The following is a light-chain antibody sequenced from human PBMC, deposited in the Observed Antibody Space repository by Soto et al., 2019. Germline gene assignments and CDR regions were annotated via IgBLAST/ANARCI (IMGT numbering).Light chain of an antibody. V-gene: IGLV1-51*01. Sequence: QSVMTQPPSVSAAPGQRVTISCSGSSSNIGGNPVSWYQQLPGTAPKLLIYDDNKRPSGIPDRFSGSKSGTSASLGITGLKTGDEADYYCGSWDSSLSAYVFGTGTKLTVL. CDR2: DDN. CDR1: SSNIGGNP. CDR3: GSWDSSLSAYV. J-gene: IGLJ1*01.